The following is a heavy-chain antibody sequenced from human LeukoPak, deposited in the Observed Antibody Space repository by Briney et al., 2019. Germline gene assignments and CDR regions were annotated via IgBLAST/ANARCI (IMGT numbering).Heavy chain of an antibody. J-gene: IGHJ4*02. CDR2: ISYDGSNK. Sequence: GGSPRLSCAASGFTFSSYGMHWVRQAPGKGLEWVAVISYDGSNKYYADSVKGRFTISRDNSKNTLYLQMNSLRAEDTAVYYCAKVGSYYYDSSGPFDYWGQGTLVTVSS. CDR3: AKVGSYYYDSSGPFDY. V-gene: IGHV3-30*18. D-gene: IGHD3-22*01. CDR1: GFTFSSYG.